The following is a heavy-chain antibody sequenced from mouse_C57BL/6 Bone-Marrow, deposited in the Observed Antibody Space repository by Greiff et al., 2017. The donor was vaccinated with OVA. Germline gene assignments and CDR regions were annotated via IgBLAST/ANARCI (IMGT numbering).Heavy chain of an antibody. Sequence: EVKLVESGGDLVKPGGSLKLSCAASGFTFSSYGMSWVRQTPDKRLEWVATISSGGSYTYYPDSVKGRFTISRDNAKNTLYLQMSSLKSEDTAMYYCARHEEAYWGQGTLVTVSA. CDR1: GFTFSSYG. V-gene: IGHV5-6*01. CDR3: ARHEEAY. J-gene: IGHJ3*01. CDR2: ISSGGSYT.